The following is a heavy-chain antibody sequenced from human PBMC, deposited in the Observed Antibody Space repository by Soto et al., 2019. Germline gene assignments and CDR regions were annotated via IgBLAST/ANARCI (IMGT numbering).Heavy chain of an antibody. CDR1: GFSFTDHY. Sequence: GASVKVSCKASGFSFTDHYVHWVRQAPGQGLEWMGWINTKTGASKYVHEFQGRVTMTRDTSINTAYMEMSRLRSDDTAVYYCAREFEVKTLINSGSLHFDYRGQGTLVTVSS. CDR2: INTKTGAS. J-gene: IGHJ4*02. V-gene: IGHV1-2*07. CDR3: AREFEVKTLINSGSLHFDY. D-gene: IGHD1-26*01.